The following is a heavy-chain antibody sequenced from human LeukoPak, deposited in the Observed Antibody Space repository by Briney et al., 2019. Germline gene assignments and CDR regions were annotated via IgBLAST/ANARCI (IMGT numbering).Heavy chain of an antibody. V-gene: IGHV5-51*01. CDR2: IYPGDSDT. Sequence: GASLKISCKGSGSSFTSYWIGWVRQMPGKGLEWMGIIYPGDSDTRYSPSFQGQVTISADKSISTAYLQWSSLKASDTAMYYCARKGETGDYFNDYWGQGTLVTVSS. CDR1: GSSFTSYW. J-gene: IGHJ4*02. D-gene: IGHD4-17*01. CDR3: ARKGETGDYFNDY.